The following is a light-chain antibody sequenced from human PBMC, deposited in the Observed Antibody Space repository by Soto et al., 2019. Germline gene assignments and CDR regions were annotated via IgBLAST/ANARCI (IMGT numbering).Light chain of an antibody. V-gene: IGKV1-5*03. Sequence: DIQMTQSPSTLSASVGDRVSINCRASQSISAWLAWYQQKPGKAPRLLIYKASTLEIGVPSRFSGSGSGTEFTLTISSLQPDDVAIYYCQQYKDFLWTFGQGTKVDIK. CDR3: QQYKDFLWT. CDR2: KAS. J-gene: IGKJ1*01. CDR1: QSISAW.